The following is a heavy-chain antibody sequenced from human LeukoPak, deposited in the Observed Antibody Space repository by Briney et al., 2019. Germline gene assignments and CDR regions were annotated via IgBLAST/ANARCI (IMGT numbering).Heavy chain of an antibody. V-gene: IGHV5-51*01. J-gene: IGHJ4*02. Sequence: GESLKISCKVSGYSFDAYWIAWVRQMPGKGLQRMRIIYPGDSDTRYSPSFQGQVTISADKSVTTAHLQWSSLKASDTAMNYCAGLPTYYSDSSGHYYFDYWGQGALVTVSS. CDR2: IYPGDSDT. D-gene: IGHD3-22*01. CDR1: GYSFDAYW. CDR3: AGLPTYYSDSSGHYYFDY.